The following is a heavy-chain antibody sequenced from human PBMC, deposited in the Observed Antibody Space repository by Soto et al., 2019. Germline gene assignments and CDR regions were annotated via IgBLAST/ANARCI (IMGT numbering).Heavy chain of an antibody. D-gene: IGHD3-9*01. J-gene: IGHJ6*02. CDR1: GFAFSSYA. Sequence: GGSLRLSCAASGFAFSSYAMTWVRQAPGKGLEWVSAVSDGGGATVYADSVKGRFTISRDNSKDTLFLQMNSLRADDTAVYYCARDRPLGRGYFDWLWDYYYYRMDVWGQGTTVTVSS. V-gene: IGHV3-23*01. CDR3: ARDRPLGRGYFDWLWDYYYYRMDV. CDR2: VSDGGGAT.